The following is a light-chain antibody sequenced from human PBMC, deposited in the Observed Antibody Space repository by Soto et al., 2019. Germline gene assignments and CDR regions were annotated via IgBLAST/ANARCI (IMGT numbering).Light chain of an antibody. J-gene: IGLJ1*01. CDR3: KSYAGSNTYV. CDR1: KSDIGVYDF. CDR2: EVV. V-gene: IGLV2-8*01. Sequence: SFLTQPPSASVSPGQSVTISCTGTKSDIGVYDFVSWYQHHPGKAPRLIIYEVVQRPSGVPDRFSGSKSGNTASLTVSGLQAADEADYFCKSYAGSNTYVFGHGTKVTVL.